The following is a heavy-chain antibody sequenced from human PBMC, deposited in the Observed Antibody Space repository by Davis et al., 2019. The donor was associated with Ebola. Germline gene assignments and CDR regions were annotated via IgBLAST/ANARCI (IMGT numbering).Heavy chain of an antibody. CDR2: IDPSDSYT. V-gene: IGHV5-10-1*01. CDR3: ARGDFLAAAGYYFDY. CDR1: GYSFTSYW. Sequence: ESLKISCKGSGYSFTSYWINWVRQMPGKGLEWMGRIDPSDSYTNYSPSFQGHVTISVDKSSSTAYLHLSTLKASDTAMYYCARGDFLAAAGYYFDYWGQGTLVTVSS. J-gene: IGHJ4*02. D-gene: IGHD6-13*01.